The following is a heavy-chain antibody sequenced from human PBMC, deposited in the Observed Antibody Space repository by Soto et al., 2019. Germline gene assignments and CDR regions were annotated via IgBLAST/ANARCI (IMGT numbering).Heavy chain of an antibody. CDR3: ARWYGGNSGDY. CDR2: MNPNSGDT. CDR1: GYTFTSYD. D-gene: IGHD2-21*02. J-gene: IGHJ4*02. Sequence: QVQLVQSGAEVKKPGASVKVSCKASGYTFTSYDINWVRQATGQGPEWMGWMNPNSGDTHYAQTFQGRVTMTRNTSISTADMELSRLRSEDTAMYYCARWYGGNSGDYWGQGTLVTVSS. V-gene: IGHV1-8*01.